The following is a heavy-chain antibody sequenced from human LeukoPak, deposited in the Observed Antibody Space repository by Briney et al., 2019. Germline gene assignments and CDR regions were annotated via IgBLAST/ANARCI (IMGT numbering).Heavy chain of an antibody. CDR2: IYTSGST. V-gene: IGHV4-4*09. CDR1: GGSISSYY. Sequence: SETLSLTCTVSGGSISSYYWSWIRQPPGKGLEWIGYIYTSGSTNYNPSLKSRVTISVDTSKNQFSLKLSSVTAADTAVYYCARHGAPMPYNLAIRGQGTMVTVSS. CDR3: ARHGAPMPYNLAI. D-gene: IGHD3-10*01. J-gene: IGHJ3*02.